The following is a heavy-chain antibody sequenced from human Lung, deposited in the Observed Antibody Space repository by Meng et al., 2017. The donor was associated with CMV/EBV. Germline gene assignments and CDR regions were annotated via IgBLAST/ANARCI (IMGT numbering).Heavy chain of an antibody. J-gene: IGHJ4*02. V-gene: IGHV1-46*01. Sequence: ASVXVSXXASGYTFTTYYMHWVRQAPGQGLEWMGIINPSGGSTSYAQKFQGRVTMTRDTSTSTVYMELSSLRSEDTAVYYCARAGGYSYGAHDYWGQGTLVTVSS. CDR3: ARAGGYSYGAHDY. CDR1: GYTFTTYY. CDR2: INPSGGST. D-gene: IGHD5-18*01.